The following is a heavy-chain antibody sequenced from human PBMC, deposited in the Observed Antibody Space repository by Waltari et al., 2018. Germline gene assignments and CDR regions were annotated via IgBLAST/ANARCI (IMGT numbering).Heavy chain of an antibody. J-gene: IGHJ4*02. CDR3: ARFVRGRYFDY. D-gene: IGHD6-6*01. Sequence: QVQLQESGPGLLKPSETLSLTCTVSCGSLSSTLWTWIRQSPGEGLAWIGNIDYTGSTKYNPSLRSRVTISVDTSKTQFSLRLSSVTAADTAVYYCARFVRGRYFDYWGQGSLATVSS. CDR1: CGSLSSTL. CDR2: IDYTGST. V-gene: IGHV4-59*01.